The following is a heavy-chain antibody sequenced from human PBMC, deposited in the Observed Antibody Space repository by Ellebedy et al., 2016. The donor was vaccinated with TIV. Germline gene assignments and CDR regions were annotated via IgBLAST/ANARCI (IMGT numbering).Heavy chain of an antibody. J-gene: IGHJ5*02. CDR1: GFAFSTYW. D-gene: IGHD1-26*01. CDR2: IDGDGTII. Sequence: GESLKISXAASGFAFSTYWMHWVRQAPGKGLVWVARIDGDGTIINYADSAEGRFTISRDNIKNTLYLQMNSLRVEDTAAYYCVRDRVGGFDHWGQGTLVTVSS. CDR3: VRDRVGGFDH. V-gene: IGHV3-74*01.